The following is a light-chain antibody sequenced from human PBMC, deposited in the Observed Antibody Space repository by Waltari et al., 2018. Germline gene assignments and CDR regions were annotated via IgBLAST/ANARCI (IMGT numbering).Light chain of an antibody. CDR2: VAS. J-gene: IGKJ2*01. Sequence: IQMTQSPSSLSASVGDRVTITCRASQSISSSLNWYQQIPGQAPKLRIYVASNLQSGVPSRFSGSGYGTDFSLTISSLQPEDFATYYCQQSYITTYTFGKGNK. CDR1: QSISSS. CDR3: QQSYITTYT. V-gene: IGKV1-39*01.